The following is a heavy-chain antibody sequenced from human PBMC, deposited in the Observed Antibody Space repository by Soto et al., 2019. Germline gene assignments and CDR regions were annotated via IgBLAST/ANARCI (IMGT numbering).Heavy chain of an antibody. CDR2: NRNKAKGYTP. CDR1: RFAFSYHH. D-gene: IGHD3-16*01. J-gene: IGHJ3*01. CDR3: VRDESRGDSSACDF. V-gene: IGHV3-72*01. Sequence: EVQLLESGGGLARPGVSLRFSCRASRFAFSYHHRDWVLQAPAKGLERDGGNRNKAKGYTPEFAASVKGSFTISRDDSKSSLFLPIPSLTIEATAMYYCVRDESRGDSSACDFWGQGRMVTVSS.